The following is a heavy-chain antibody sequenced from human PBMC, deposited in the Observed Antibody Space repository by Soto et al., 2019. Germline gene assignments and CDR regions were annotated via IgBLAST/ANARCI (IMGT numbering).Heavy chain of an antibody. CDR3: AREIEVSGSRSFDY. CDR2: ISGSGGGA. J-gene: IGHJ4*02. Sequence: PGGSLRLSCAASGFAFSMYVMTWVRQAPGKGLEWVSAISGSGGGAHYADSVKARFTISRDNSKSTLYLQMNSPRVDDTAVYYCAREIEVSGSRSFDYWGQGTLVTVSS. D-gene: IGHD6-19*01. V-gene: IGHV3-23*01. CDR1: GFAFSMYV.